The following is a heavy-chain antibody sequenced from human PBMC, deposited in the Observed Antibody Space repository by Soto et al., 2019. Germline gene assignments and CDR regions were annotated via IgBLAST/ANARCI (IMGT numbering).Heavy chain of an antibody. CDR3: AMGYSYAPFDP. CDR2: ISGSGDST. V-gene: IGHV3-23*01. J-gene: IGHJ5*01. D-gene: IGHD5-18*01. CDR1: GFTFSSYA. Sequence: GGSLRLSCAAYGFTFSSYAMSWVRQAPGKGLEWVSGISGSGDSTYYADSVKGRFTISRDNSKNTLYLQMNSLRAEDTAVYYCAMGYSYAPFDPWGQGTLVTVSS.